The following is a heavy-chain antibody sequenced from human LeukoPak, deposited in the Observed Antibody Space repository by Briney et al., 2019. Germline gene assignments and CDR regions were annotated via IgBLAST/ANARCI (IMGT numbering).Heavy chain of an antibody. CDR3: ARGHWNYDY. V-gene: IGHV4-4*09. CDR1: GGSISSYY. CDR2: IYTSGST. J-gene: IGHJ4*02. Sequence: SETLSLTCAVSGGSISSYYWSWIRQPPGKGLEWIGYIYTSGSTNYNPSLKSRVTISVDTYKNQFSLKLSSVTAADTAVYYCARGHWNYDYWGQGTLVTVSS. D-gene: IGHD1-7*01.